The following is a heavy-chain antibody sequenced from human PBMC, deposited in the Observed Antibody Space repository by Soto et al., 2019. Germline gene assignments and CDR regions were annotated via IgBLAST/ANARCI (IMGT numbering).Heavy chain of an antibody. CDR2: IYYSGST. CDR1: GGSISSGGYY. D-gene: IGHD3-10*01. J-gene: IGHJ4*02. Sequence: QVQLQESGPGLVKPSQTLSLTCTVSGGSISSGGYYWSWIRQNPGRALESIGNIYYSGSTYYTPSLKSRVTISVDTSENQFSLKLSSVTAADTAVYYCARYGSGSYYPTTFDYWGQGTLVTVSS. V-gene: IGHV4-31*03. CDR3: ARYGSGSYYPTTFDY.